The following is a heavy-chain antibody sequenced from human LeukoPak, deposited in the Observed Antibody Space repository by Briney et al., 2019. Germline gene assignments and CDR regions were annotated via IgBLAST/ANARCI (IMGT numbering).Heavy chain of an antibody. V-gene: IGHV4-38-2*01. CDR2: IYHSGST. D-gene: IGHD3-16*01. Sequence: SETLSLTCAVSGYSISSGYYWGRIRQPPGKGLEWIGSIYHSGSTYYNPSLKGRGTISVDTSKNQFSLKLSSVTAADTAVYYCARRTGGGNFDYWGQGTLVTVSS. CDR1: GYSISSGYY. J-gene: IGHJ4*02. CDR3: ARRTGGGNFDY.